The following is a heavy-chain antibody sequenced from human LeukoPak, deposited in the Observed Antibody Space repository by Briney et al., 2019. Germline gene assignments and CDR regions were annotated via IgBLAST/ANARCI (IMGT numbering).Heavy chain of an antibody. J-gene: IGHJ4*02. D-gene: IGHD1-26*01. CDR1: GFTFSSYE. V-gene: IGHV3-48*03. CDR2: ISSSGNTI. Sequence: GGSLRLSCAASGFTFSSYEMNWVRQAPGKGLEWVSYISSSGNTIYYADSVKGRFTISRDNAKNSLYLHLNSLSAEDTAVYYCAREVGVSTPYFDYWGQGTLVTVSS. CDR3: AREVGVSTPYFDY.